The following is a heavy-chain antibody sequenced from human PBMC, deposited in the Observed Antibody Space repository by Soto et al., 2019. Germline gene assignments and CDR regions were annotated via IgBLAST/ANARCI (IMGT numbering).Heavy chain of an antibody. Sequence: QVQLVQSGAEVKKPGSSVKVSCKASGGTFSSYAISWVRQAPGQGLEWMGGIIPIFGTANYAQKFQGRVTITAAESTSTAYRGLSSLRSEDTAVYYCATQVLPNYYYYGRDVWGQGTKVTVSS. D-gene: IGHD2-2*01. CDR1: GGTFSSYA. J-gene: IGHJ6*02. CDR3: ATQVLPNYYYYGRDV. CDR2: IIPIFGTA. V-gene: IGHV1-69*12.